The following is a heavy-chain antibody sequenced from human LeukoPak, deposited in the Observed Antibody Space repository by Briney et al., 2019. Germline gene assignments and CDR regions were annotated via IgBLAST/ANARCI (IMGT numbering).Heavy chain of an antibody. J-gene: IGHJ3*02. V-gene: IGHV3-48*03. CDR1: GFTFSSYE. CDR2: ISTSGSTK. Sequence: GGSLRLSCAASGFTFSSYEMNWVRQAPGKGLEWVSYISTSGSTKYYADSVKGRFTTSRDNAKNSLYLQMSSLRAEDTAVYYCARIYDSPDDAFDIWGQGTMVTVSS. D-gene: IGHD3-22*01. CDR3: ARIYDSPDDAFDI.